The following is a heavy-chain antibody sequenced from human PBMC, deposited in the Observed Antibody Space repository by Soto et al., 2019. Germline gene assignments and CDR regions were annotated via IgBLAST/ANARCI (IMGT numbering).Heavy chain of an antibody. CDR1: GYTFPNFG. Sequence: QVQLVQSGAEVKKPGASVKVSCKASGYTFPNFGISWVRHAPGQGLEWMGWISAYNGNTNYAQTFQGRVTITTDTSTRTAYMEPRSMRSEDTAVYFCARGGTTIDFWCQGTLVTVSS. CDR3: ARGGTTIDF. V-gene: IGHV1-18*01. D-gene: IGHD4-17*01. J-gene: IGHJ4*02. CDR2: ISAYNGNT.